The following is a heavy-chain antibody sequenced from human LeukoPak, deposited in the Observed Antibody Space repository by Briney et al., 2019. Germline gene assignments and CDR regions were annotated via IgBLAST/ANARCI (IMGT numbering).Heavy chain of an antibody. CDR3: AKDGYYYDSSGYNY. J-gene: IGHJ4*02. V-gene: IGHV3-30*18. CDR1: GFTFSSYG. CDR2: ISYDGSNK. D-gene: IGHD3-22*01. Sequence: PGRSLRLSCAASGFTFSSYGIHLVRQAPGKGLEWVAVISYDGSNKYYADSVKGRFTISRDNSKNTLYLQMNSLRAEDTAVYYCAKDGYYYDSSGYNYWGQGTLVTVSS.